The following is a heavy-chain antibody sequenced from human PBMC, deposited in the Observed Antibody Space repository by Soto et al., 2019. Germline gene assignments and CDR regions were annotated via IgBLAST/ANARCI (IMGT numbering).Heavy chain of an antibody. V-gene: IGHV1-69*13. D-gene: IGHD2-8*01. Sequence: ASVKVSCKASGGTFSSYAISWVRQAPGQGLEWMGGIIPIFGTANYAQKFQGRVTITADESTSTAYMELSSLRSEDTAVYYCARSEYCTNGVCYPILNWFDPWGQGTLVTVSS. CDR2: IIPIFGTA. CDR3: ARSEYCTNGVCYPILNWFDP. J-gene: IGHJ5*02. CDR1: GGTFSSYA.